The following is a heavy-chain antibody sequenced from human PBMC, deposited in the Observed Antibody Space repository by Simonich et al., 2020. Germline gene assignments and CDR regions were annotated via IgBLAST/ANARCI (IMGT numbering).Heavy chain of an antibody. CDR2: IKQDGREK. CDR1: GFTFSSYW. Sequence: EVQLVESGGGLVQPGGSLRLSCAASGFTFSSYWMSWVRQAPGKGLEWVANIKQDGREKDYVDSVKGRFTISRDNAKNSLYLQMNSLSAEDTAVYYCARDGLGTAYYYYMDVWGKGTTVTVSS. V-gene: IGHV3-7*01. D-gene: IGHD7-27*01. J-gene: IGHJ6*03. CDR3: ARDGLGTAYYYYMDV.